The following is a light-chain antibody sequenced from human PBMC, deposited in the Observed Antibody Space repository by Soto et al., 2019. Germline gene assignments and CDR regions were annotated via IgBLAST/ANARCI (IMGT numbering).Light chain of an antibody. CDR2: QAS. Sequence: DIQMTQSPSTLSASVGDRVTTTCRASQSISSWLAWYQQKPGKAPKLLIYQASSLESGVPPRFSGSGSGTEFTLTITSLQPDDFAPYYCQQYNSYPVTFGGGTRVEIK. CDR3: QQYNSYPVT. CDR1: QSISSW. V-gene: IGKV1-5*03. J-gene: IGKJ4*01.